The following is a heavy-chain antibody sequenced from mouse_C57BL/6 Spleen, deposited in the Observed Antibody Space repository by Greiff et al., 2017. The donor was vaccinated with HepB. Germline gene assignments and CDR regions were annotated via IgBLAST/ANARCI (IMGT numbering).Heavy chain of an antibody. CDR1: GYTFTSYW. D-gene: IGHD1-1*01. Sequence: QVQLQQPGAELVMPGASVKLSCKASGYTFTSYWMHWVKQRPGQGLEWIGEIDPSDSYTNYNQKFKGKSTLTVDKSSSTAYMQLSSLTSEDSAVYYCARRGYGSSLFDYWGQGTTLTVSS. V-gene: IGHV1-69*01. CDR3: ARRGYGSSLFDY. CDR2: IDPSDSYT. J-gene: IGHJ2*01.